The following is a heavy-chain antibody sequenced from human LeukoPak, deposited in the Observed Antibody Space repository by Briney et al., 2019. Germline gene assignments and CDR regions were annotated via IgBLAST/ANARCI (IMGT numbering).Heavy chain of an antibody. Sequence: SETLSLTCAVYGGSFSGYYWSWIRQPPGKGLEWIGEINHSGSTNYNPSPKSRVTISVDTSKNQFSLKLSSVTAADTAVYYCARELRFLEWLLSGYYMDVWGKGTTVTVSS. CDR1: GGSFSGYY. CDR2: INHSGST. D-gene: IGHD3-3*01. J-gene: IGHJ6*03. CDR3: ARELRFLEWLLSGYYMDV. V-gene: IGHV4-34*01.